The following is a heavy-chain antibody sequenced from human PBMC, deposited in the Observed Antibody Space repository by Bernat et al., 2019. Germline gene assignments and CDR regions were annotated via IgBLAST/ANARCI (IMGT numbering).Heavy chain of an antibody. D-gene: IGHD2-15*01. J-gene: IGHJ6*02. CDR3: AREGYCSGGSCYSYYYYGMDV. V-gene: IGHV3-30-3*01. Sequence: QVQLVESGGGVVQPGRSLRLSCAASGFTFSSYAMHWVRQAPGKGLEWVAVISYDGSNKYYADSVKGRLTISRDNSKNTLYLQMNSLRAEDTAVYYCAREGYCSGGSCYSYYYYGMDVWGQGTTVTVSS. CDR1: GFTFSSYA. CDR2: ISYDGSNK.